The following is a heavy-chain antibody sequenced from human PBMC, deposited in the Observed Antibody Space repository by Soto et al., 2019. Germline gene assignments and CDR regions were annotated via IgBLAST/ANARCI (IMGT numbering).Heavy chain of an antibody. V-gene: IGHV1-69*13. CDR2: IIPIFGTA. D-gene: IGHD1-26*01. CDR3: ARVGAAGTYSGSYFYDN. CDR1: GGTFSSYA. J-gene: IGHJ4*02. Sequence: SVKVSCKASGGTFSSYAISWVRQAPGQGLEWLGGIIPIFGTANYAQKFQGRVTITADESTSTAYMELSSLRSEDTAVYYCARVGAAGTYSGSYFYDNWGQGTLVTVSS.